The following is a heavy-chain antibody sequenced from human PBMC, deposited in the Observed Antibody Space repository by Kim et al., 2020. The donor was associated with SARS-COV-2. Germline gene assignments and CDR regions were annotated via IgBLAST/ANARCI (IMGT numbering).Heavy chain of an antibody. CDR2: ISTYNGNT. CDR3: ARHDSSGYYNDY. J-gene: IGHJ4*02. V-gene: IGHV1-18*01. Sequence: ASVKVSCKASGYTFTSYGISWVRQAPGQGREWMGWISTYNGNTNYAQKLQGRVTMTTDISTSTAYMYLRSLRSDDTAVYYCARHDSSGYYNDYWGQGTLVTVSS. CDR1: GYTFTSYG. D-gene: IGHD3-22*01.